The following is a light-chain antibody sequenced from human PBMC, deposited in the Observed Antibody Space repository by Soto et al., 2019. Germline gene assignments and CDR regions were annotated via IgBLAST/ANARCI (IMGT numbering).Light chain of an antibody. Sequence: QAVVTQEPSLTVSPGGTVTLTLGSSIGTVTDHHYPYWFQQKSGQVPRTLIFDTNNRHSWTPARFSGSLLGGKAALTLSGAQTEDEAEYFCLLSYSDSWVFGGGTKLTVL. CDR3: LLSYSDSWV. J-gene: IGLJ3*02. CDR2: DTN. CDR1: IGTVTDHHY. V-gene: IGLV7-46*01.